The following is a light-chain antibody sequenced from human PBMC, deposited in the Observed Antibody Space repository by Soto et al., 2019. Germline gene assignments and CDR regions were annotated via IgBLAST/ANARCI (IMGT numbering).Light chain of an antibody. J-gene: IGKJ1*01. CDR3: QQYYSTLTWT. CDR1: QSVLYSSNNKNY. V-gene: IGKV4-1*01. Sequence: DIVMTQSPDSLAVSLGDRATINCKSSQSVLYSSNNKNYLAWYQQKPGQPPKLLIYWASTRESGVPDRFSGSGSGTDFTLTISSLQAEDVAVYYCQQYYSTLTWTFGQGTKVDI. CDR2: WAS.